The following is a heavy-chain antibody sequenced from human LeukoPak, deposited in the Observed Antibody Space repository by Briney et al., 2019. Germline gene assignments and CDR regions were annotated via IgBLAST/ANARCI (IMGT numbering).Heavy chain of an antibody. CDR1: GFTFSTYA. CDR3: AGRLCSGGSCSTDY. J-gene: IGHJ4*02. CDR2: ISYDGSNK. V-gene: IGHV3-30-3*01. Sequence: GGSLRLSCAASGFTFSTYAMHWVRQAPGKGLEWVAVISYDGSNKYYADSVKGRFTISRDNSKNTLYLQMNSLGTEDTAVYYCAGRLCSGGSCSTDYWGQGTLVTVSS. D-gene: IGHD2-15*01.